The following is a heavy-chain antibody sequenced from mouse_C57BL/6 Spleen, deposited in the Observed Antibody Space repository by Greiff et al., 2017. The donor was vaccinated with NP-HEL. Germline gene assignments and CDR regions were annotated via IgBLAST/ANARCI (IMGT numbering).Heavy chain of an antibody. CDR3: ARPSITTVVATPFAY. D-gene: IGHD1-1*01. CDR2: ISNGGGST. J-gene: IGHJ3*01. V-gene: IGHV5-12*01. Sequence: EVMLVESGGGLVQPGGSLKLSCAASGFTFSDYYMYWVRQTPEKRLEWVAYISNGGGSTYYPDTVKGRFTISRDNAKNTLYLQMSRLKSEDTAMYYCARPSITTVVATPFAYWGQGTLVTVSA. CDR1: GFTFSDYY.